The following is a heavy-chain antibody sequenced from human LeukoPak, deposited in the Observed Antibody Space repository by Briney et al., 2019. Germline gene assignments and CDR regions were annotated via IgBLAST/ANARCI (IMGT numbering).Heavy chain of an antibody. Sequence: PGGSLRLSCAASGFTFSSYSMNWVRQAPGKGLEWVSSISSSSSYIYYADSVKGRFTISRDNAKNSLYLQMNSLRAEDTAVYYCARENHVPAAIRSYYLDYWGQGTLVTVSS. CDR3: ARENHVPAAIRSYYLDY. CDR1: GFTFSSYS. CDR2: ISSSSSYI. D-gene: IGHD2-2*02. J-gene: IGHJ4*02. V-gene: IGHV3-21*01.